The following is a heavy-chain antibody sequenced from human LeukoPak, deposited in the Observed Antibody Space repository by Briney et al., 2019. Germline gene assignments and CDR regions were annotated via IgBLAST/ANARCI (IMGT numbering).Heavy chain of an antibody. CDR3: ARDLTAYCGGDCYPHY. CDR1: GGTFSSYT. CDR2: IIPILGIA. V-gene: IGHV1-69*04. J-gene: IGHJ4*02. Sequence: SVKVSCKASGGTFSSYTISWVRQAPGQGLEWMGRIIPILGIANYAQKFQGRVTITADKSTSTAYMELSSLRSGDTAVYYCARDLTAYCGGDCYPHYWGQGTLVTVSS. D-gene: IGHD2-21*01.